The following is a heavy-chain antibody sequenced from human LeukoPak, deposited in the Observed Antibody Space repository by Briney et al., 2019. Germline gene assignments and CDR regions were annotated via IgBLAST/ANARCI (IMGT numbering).Heavy chain of an antibody. Sequence: GGSLRLSCAASGFTFSSYAMSWVRQAPGKGLEWVSVIYSGGSTYYADSVKGRFTISRDNSKNTLYLQMNSLRAEDTAVYYCARRRYFDYWGQGTLVTVSS. CDR3: ARRRYFDY. CDR1: GFTFSSYA. CDR2: IYSGGST. V-gene: IGHV3-53*01. J-gene: IGHJ4*02.